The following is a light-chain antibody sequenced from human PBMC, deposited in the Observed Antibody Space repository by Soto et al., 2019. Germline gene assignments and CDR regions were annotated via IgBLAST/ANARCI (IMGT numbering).Light chain of an antibody. J-gene: IGLJ2*01. CDR2: DVS. V-gene: IGLV2-14*01. Sequence: QSALTQPASVSGSPGQSITISCTGTSSDVAGYNYVSWYQQHPGKAPKLMIYDVSSRPSGVSNRFSGSKSGNTASLTISGLQSEDEADYYCSSYTSIGTLVVFGGGTKLAVL. CDR1: SSDVAGYNY. CDR3: SSYTSIGTLVV.